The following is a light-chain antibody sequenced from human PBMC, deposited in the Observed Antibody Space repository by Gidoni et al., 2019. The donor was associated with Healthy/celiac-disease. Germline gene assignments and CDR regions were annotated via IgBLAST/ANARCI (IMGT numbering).Light chain of an antibody. Sequence: QSVLPPPPSVSGAPGPRVTISCTGSSSNIGAGYDVHWYQQLPGTAPKLLIYGNSNRPSGVPDRFSGSKSGTSASLAITGLQAEDEADYYCQSYDSSLSALYVFGTGTKVTVL. CDR1: SSNIGAGYD. J-gene: IGLJ1*01. V-gene: IGLV1-40*01. CDR3: QSYDSSLSALYV. CDR2: GNS.